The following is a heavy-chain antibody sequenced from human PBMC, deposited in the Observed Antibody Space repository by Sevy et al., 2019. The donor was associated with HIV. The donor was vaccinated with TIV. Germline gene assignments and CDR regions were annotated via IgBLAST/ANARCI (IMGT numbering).Heavy chain of an antibody. D-gene: IGHD6-6*01. Sequence: GGSLRLSCAASGFDFSSNGMQWVRQAPGKGLEWVTFLRNDGSTKYYADSVKGRFTISRDISKNTLYLQMNSLRAEDTAMYYCAKDNPVLHKWGQGTLVTVSS. CDR1: GFDFSSNG. J-gene: IGHJ4*02. V-gene: IGHV3-30*02. CDR3: AKDNPVLHK. CDR2: LRNDGSTK.